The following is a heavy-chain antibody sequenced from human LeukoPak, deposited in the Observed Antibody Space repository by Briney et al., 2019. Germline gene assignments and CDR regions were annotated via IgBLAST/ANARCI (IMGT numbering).Heavy chain of an antibody. V-gene: IGHV4-39*07. CDR2: IYYSGST. CDR3: ARDRHYDILP. CDR1: GGSISSSSYY. D-gene: IGHD3-9*01. J-gene: IGHJ5*02. Sequence: PSETLSLTCTVSGGSISSSSYYWGWIRQPPGKGLEWIGSIYYSGSTYYNPSLKSRVTISVDTSKNQFSLKLSSVTAADTAVYYCARDRHYDILPWGQGTLVTVSS.